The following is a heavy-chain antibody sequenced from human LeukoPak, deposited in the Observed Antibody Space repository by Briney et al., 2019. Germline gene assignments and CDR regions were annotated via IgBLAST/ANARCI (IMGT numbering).Heavy chain of an antibody. J-gene: IGHJ4*02. D-gene: IGHD2-15*01. Sequence: GGSLRLSCAASGFTVSSNYMGWVRQAPGRGLEWVSTIRGSGGSTYYADSVKGRFTISRDISKNTLYLQMNNLRAEDTAVYYCARYCSGGNCYSGLVYWGQGTLVAVSS. CDR3: ARYCSGGNCYSGLVY. V-gene: IGHV3-53*01. CDR1: GFTVSSNY. CDR2: IRGSGGST.